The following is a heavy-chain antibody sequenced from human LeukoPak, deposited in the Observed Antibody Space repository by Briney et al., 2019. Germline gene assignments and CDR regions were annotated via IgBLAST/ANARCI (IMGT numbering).Heavy chain of an antibody. Sequence: ASVKVSCKASGYTFNVYYIHWVRQAPGQGLEWMGWINPNSGGTNYAQEFQGRVTMTRDTSISTAYMELSSLKSDDTAVYYCARAQKGYCSSPSCHTDPWGQGTLVTVSS. CDR3: ARAQKGYCSSPSCHTDP. V-gene: IGHV1-2*02. D-gene: IGHD2-2*02. J-gene: IGHJ5*02. CDR1: GYTFNVYY. CDR2: INPNSGGT.